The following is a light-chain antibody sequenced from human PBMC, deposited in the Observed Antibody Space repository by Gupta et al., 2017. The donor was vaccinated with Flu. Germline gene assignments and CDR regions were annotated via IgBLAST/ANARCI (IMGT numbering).Light chain of an antibody. J-gene: IGLJ3*02. V-gene: IGLV1-51*02. Sequence: QSVLTQPPSVSAAPGQKVTISCSRSSSNIGNNYVNWYQHLPGTAPRLLIHENNKRPSGIPDRFSGSKSATSATLDTTGLQTGDEADYYCGTWDTSLSAGVFGGGTKLTVL. CDR1: SSNIGNNY. CDR2: ENN. CDR3: GTWDTSLSAGV.